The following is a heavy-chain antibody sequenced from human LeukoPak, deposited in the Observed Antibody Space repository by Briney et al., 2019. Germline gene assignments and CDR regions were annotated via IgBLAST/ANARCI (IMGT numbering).Heavy chain of an antibody. CDR3: AKDTPLCYFDY. D-gene: IGHD3-16*01. CDR2: ISYDGSNK. Sequence: PGGSLRLSCAASGFTFSSYAMHWVRQAPGKGLEWVAAISYDGSNKYYADSVKGRFTISRDNSKNTLYLQMNSLRAEDTAVYYCAKDTPLCYFDYWGRGTLVTVSS. J-gene: IGHJ4*02. CDR1: GFTFSSYA. V-gene: IGHV3-30-3*02.